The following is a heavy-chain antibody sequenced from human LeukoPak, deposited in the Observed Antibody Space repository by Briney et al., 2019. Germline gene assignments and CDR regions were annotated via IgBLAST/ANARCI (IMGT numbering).Heavy chain of an antibody. V-gene: IGHV3-48*01. Sequence: GSLRLSCAASGFTFSSYSMNWVRQAPGKGLEWVSYISSSSSTIYYADSVKGRFTISRGNAKNSLYLQMNSLRAEDTAVYYCARTGRRPNDFWSGYLPDYWGQGTLVTVSS. D-gene: IGHD3-3*01. CDR3: ARTGRRPNDFWSGYLPDY. CDR1: GFTFSSYS. CDR2: ISSSSSTI. J-gene: IGHJ4*02.